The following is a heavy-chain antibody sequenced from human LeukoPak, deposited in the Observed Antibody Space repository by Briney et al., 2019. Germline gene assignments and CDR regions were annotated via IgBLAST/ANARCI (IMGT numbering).Heavy chain of an antibody. V-gene: IGHV4-34*01. CDR3: ARHGNGYQLIYYYYYMDV. CDR1: GGSISTYY. Sequence: SETLSLTCTVSGGSISTYYWSWIRQPPGKGLEWIGEINHSGSTNYNPSLKSRVTISVDTSKNQFSLKLSSVTAADTAVYYCARHGNGYQLIYYYYYMDVWGKGTTVTVSS. CDR2: INHSGST. J-gene: IGHJ6*03. D-gene: IGHD2-2*01.